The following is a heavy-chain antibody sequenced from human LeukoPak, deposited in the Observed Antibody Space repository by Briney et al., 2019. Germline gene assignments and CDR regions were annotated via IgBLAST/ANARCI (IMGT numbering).Heavy chain of an antibody. Sequence: GASVNVSCTASGYTFTSYGISWVRQAPGQGLEWMGWISAYNGNTNYAQKPQGRVTMTTDTSTSTAYMELRSLRSDDTAVYYCARNLAAAGPSQGDWFDPWGQGTLVTVSS. CDR1: GYTFTSYG. CDR3: ARNLAAAGPSQGDWFDP. V-gene: IGHV1-18*01. J-gene: IGHJ5*02. D-gene: IGHD6-13*01. CDR2: ISAYNGNT.